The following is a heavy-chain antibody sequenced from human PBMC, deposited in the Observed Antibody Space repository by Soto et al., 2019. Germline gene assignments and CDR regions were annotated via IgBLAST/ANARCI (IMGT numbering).Heavy chain of an antibody. J-gene: IGHJ6*02. CDR2: IDPSDSYT. CDR1: GYSFTSYW. Sequence: PGESLKISCKGSGYSFTSYWISWVRQMPGKGLEWMGRIDPSDSYTNYSPSFQGHVTISADKSISTAYLQWSSLKASDTAMYYCARLTTTDYYYYYGMDVWGQGTTVTVS. D-gene: IGHD4-4*01. CDR3: ARLTTTDYYYYYGMDV. V-gene: IGHV5-10-1*01.